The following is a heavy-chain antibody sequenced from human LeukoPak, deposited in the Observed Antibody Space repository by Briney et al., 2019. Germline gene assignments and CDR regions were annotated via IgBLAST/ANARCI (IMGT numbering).Heavy chain of an antibody. CDR1: GYTLNELS. CDR3: ATGVRFYTYYDFWSGYGP. CDR2: FDPEDGET. J-gene: IGHJ5*02. D-gene: IGHD3-3*01. V-gene: IGHV1-24*01. Sequence: ASVKVSCEVSGYTLNELSMHWVRQAPGKGLEWMGGFDPEDGETIYAQKFQGRVTMTEDTSTDTAYMELSSLRSEDTAVYYCATGVRFYTYYDFWSGYGPWGQGTLVTVSS.